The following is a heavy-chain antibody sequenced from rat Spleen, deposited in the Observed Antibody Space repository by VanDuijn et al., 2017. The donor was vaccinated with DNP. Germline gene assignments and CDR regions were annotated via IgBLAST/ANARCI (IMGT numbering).Heavy chain of an antibody. CDR1: GFTFSDYH. V-gene: IGHV5-7*01. CDR2: ITYDGGST. Sequence: EVQLVDSGGDLVQPGSSLKLLCASSGFTFSDYHMAWVRQAATKGLEWVAYITYDGGSTYYRDSVQGRFTISRDNAKSTLYLQMDSLRSEDMATYYCARPIYNNHGGFAYWGQGTLVTVSS. CDR3: ARPIYNNHGGFAY. J-gene: IGHJ3*01. D-gene: IGHD1-10*01.